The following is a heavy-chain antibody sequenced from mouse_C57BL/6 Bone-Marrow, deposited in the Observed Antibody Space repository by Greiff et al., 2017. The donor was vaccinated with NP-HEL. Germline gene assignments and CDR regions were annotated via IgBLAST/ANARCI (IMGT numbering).Heavy chain of an antibody. V-gene: IGHV14-4*01. Sequence: EVKLMESGAELVRPGASVKLSCTASGFNIKDDYMHWVQQRPEQGLELIGWIDPENGDTEYASKFQGQATITADTSSNTAYLQLSSLTSEDTAVYYCTKTRAYYFDYWGQGTTLTVSS. CDR1: GFNIKDDY. D-gene: IGHD3-3*01. J-gene: IGHJ2*01. CDR3: TKTRAYYFDY. CDR2: IDPENGDT.